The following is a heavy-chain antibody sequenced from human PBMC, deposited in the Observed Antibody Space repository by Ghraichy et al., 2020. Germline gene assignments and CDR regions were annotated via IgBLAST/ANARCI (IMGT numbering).Heavy chain of an antibody. CDR3: ARRRIAAAGTHDY. Sequence: SQTLSLTCAVSGGSFSGYYWSWIRQPPGKGLEWIGEINHSGSTNYNPSLKSRVTISVDTSKNQFSLKLSSVTAADTALYYCARRRIAAAGTHDYWGQGTLVTVS. V-gene: IGHV4-34*01. CDR1: GGSFSGYY. CDR2: INHSGST. J-gene: IGHJ4*02. D-gene: IGHD6-13*01.